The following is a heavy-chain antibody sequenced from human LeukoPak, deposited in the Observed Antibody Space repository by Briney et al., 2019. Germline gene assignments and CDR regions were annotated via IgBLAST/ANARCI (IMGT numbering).Heavy chain of an antibody. V-gene: IGHV4-30-2*01. CDR3: ARGYCSSISCYPYYYYYMDV. CDR1: GGSISSGGYY. CDR2: IYHSGST. Sequence: SETLSLTCTVSGGSISSGGYYWSWIRQPPGKGLEWIGYIYHSGSTYYNPSLKSRVTISVDRSKNQFSLKLSSVTAADTAVYYCARGYCSSISCYPYYYYYMDVWGKGTTVTVSS. J-gene: IGHJ6*03. D-gene: IGHD2-2*01.